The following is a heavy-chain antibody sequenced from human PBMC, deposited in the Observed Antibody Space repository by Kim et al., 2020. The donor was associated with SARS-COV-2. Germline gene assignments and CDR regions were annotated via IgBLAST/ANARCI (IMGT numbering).Heavy chain of an antibody. Sequence: SETLSLTCAVYGGSFSGYYWSWIRQPPGKGLEWIGEINHSGSTNYNPSLKSRVTISVDKSKNQFSLQLSSVTAADTAVYYCARGLPYYDFWCGPDAFDI. CDR3: ARGLPYYDFWCGPDAFDI. D-gene: IGHD3-3*01. V-gene: IGHV4-34*01. CDR1: GGSFSGYY. CDR2: INHSGST. J-gene: IGHJ3*02.